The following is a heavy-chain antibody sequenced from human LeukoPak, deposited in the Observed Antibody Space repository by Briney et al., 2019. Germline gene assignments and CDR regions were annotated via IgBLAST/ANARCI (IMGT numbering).Heavy chain of an antibody. V-gene: IGHV3-21*01. CDR1: GFTFSSYS. Sequence: GGSLRLSCAASGFTFSSYSMNWVRQAPGKGLEWVSSISSSSSYIYYADSVKGRFTISRDNAKTSLYLQMNSLRAEDTAVYYCARDKGIVGATIDYWGQGTLVTVSS. CDR2: ISSSSSYI. J-gene: IGHJ4*02. CDR3: ARDKGIVGATIDY. D-gene: IGHD1-26*01.